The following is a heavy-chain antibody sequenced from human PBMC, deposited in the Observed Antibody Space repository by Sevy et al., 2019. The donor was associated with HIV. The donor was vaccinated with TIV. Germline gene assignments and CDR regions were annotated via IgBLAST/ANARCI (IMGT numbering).Heavy chain of an antibody. CDR3: AREVCGFNWRPYYFDS. Sequence: GGSLRLSCAASGFRFTDYWMSWVRQTPGKGLEWVATIKQDESEKYYVDSVKGRFVISRDNGKTSVSLQMNGLRVEDTALYYCAREVCGFNWRPYYFDSWGHGTLVTVSS. J-gene: IGHJ4*01. D-gene: IGHD3-16*01. CDR2: IKQDESEK. V-gene: IGHV3-7*01. CDR1: GFRFTDYW.